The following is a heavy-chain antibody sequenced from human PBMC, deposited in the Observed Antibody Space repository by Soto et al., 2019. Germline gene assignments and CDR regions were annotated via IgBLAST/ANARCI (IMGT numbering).Heavy chain of an antibody. J-gene: IGHJ4*02. CDR3: ARLDYYDSSGSTMVDY. Sequence: GSLKISCKGSGYSFTSYWISWVRQMPGKGLEWMGRIDPSDSYTNYSPSFQGHVTISADKSISTAYLQWSSLKASDTAMYYCARLDYYDSSGSTMVDYWGQGTLVTVSS. V-gene: IGHV5-10-1*01. CDR1: GYSFTSYW. CDR2: IDPSDSYT. D-gene: IGHD3-22*01.